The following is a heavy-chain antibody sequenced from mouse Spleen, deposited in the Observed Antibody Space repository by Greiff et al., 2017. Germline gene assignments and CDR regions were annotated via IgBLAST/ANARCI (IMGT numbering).Heavy chain of an antibody. CDR3: ARRELGREDY. J-gene: IGHJ4*01. V-gene: IGHV1-50*01. CDR2: IDPSDSYT. Sequence: VQLQQPGAELVKPGASVKLSCKASGYTFTSYWMQWVKQRPGQGLEWIGEIDPSDSYTNYNQKFKGKATLTVDTSSSTAYMQLSSLTSEDSAVYYCARRELGREDYWGQGTSVTVSS. CDR1: GYTFTSYW. D-gene: IGHD4-1*01.